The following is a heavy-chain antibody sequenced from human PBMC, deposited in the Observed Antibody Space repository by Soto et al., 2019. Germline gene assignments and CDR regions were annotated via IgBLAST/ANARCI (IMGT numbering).Heavy chain of an antibody. Sequence: QVQLVESGGGVVQPGRSVRLSCAASGFTFSSYAMHWVRQAPGKGLEWVAVISYDGSNKYYADSVKGRFTISRDNSKNTLYLQMNSLRAEDTAVYYCARSRSSSSPNDYWGQGTLVTVSS. J-gene: IGHJ4*02. CDR3: ARSRSSSSPNDY. V-gene: IGHV3-30-3*01. CDR2: ISYDGSNK. CDR1: GFTFSSYA. D-gene: IGHD6-6*01.